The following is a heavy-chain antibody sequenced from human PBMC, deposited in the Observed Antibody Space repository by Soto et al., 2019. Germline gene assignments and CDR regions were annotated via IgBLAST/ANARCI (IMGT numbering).Heavy chain of an antibody. D-gene: IGHD6-13*01. CDR1: GFTFSFYY. V-gene: IGHV3-7*01. CDR2: IKHDGSEK. J-gene: IGHJ4*02. Sequence: QPGGSLRLSCAASGFTFSFYYMTWVRQAPGQGLEWVANIKHDGSEKNYGDSVKGRFAISRDNAKNALYLQMDSLRPADTAVYYCDRAGPYYFDYWGQGTLVTVSS. CDR3: DRAGPYYFDY.